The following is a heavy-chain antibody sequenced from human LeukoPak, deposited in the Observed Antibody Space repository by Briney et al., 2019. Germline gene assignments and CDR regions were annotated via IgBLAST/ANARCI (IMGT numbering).Heavy chain of an antibody. CDR3: AREGGPYRPLDY. Sequence: PSETLSLTCGVSGGSISSTNWWTWVRQPPGEGLEWIGEVHLSGRTNYNPSLESRVTMSVDMSENHISLKLTSVTAADTAVYYCAREGGPYRPLDYSGQGTLVTVSS. CDR1: GGSISSTNW. CDR2: VHLSGRT. V-gene: IGHV4-4*02. J-gene: IGHJ4*02.